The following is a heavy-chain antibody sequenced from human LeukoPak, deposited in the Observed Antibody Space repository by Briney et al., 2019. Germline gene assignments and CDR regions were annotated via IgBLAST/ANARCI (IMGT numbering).Heavy chain of an antibody. CDR3: ASFHYYGSGAYYLSY. V-gene: IGHV3-23*01. J-gene: IGHJ4*02. D-gene: IGHD3-10*01. CDR2: IGDSGATT. CDR1: GFTLSSYA. Sequence: SGGSLRLSCAASGFTLSSYAMTWVRQAPGQGLEWVSDIGDSGATTYYADSVKGRFAISRDNSKNTLYLQMSSLRAEDTAVYFCASFHYYGSGAYYLSYWGQGTLVTVSS.